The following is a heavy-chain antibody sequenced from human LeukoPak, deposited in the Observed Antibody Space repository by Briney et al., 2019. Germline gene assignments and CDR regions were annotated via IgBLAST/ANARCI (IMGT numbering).Heavy chain of an antibody. CDR2: VTGDGGNA. D-gene: IGHD2-15*01. V-gene: IGHV3-43*02. CDR3: GKAMGLATVGSGYFFNMDV. J-gene: IGHJ6*02. CDR1: GFTFHDFA. Sequence: PGGSLRLSCAASGFTFHDFAMHWVRQRPGKGLEWVSLVTGDGGNAYYADSVKGRFTISRDNSKDSLYLQMNSLRTEDTALYYCGKAMGLATVGSGYFFNMDVWGQGTTVTVSS.